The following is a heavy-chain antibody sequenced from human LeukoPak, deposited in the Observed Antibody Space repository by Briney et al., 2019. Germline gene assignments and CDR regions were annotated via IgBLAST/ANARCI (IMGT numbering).Heavy chain of an antibody. J-gene: IGHJ4*02. D-gene: IGHD2-2*03. Sequence: GGSLRLSCAASGFTFSSYAMSWVRQAPGKGLEWVSAIRGSGGSTYYADSVKGRFTISRDNSKNTLYLQMNSLSAEDTAVYYCAKQRNGYCSSTSCYANYFDYWGQGNLVTVSS. CDR2: IRGSGGST. CDR1: GFTFSSYA. CDR3: AKQRNGYCSSTSCYANYFDY. V-gene: IGHV3-23*01.